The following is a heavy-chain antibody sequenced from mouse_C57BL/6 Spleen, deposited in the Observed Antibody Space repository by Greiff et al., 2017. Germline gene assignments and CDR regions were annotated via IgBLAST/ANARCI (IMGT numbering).Heavy chain of an antibody. J-gene: IGHJ4*01. Sequence: EVHLVESGGGLVKPGGSLKLSCAASGFTFSDYGMHWVRQAPEKGLEWVAYISSGSSTIYYADTVKGRFTISRDNAKNTLFLQMTSLRSEDTAMYYGAKPSNYGYAMDYWGQGTSVTVSS. D-gene: IGHD2-5*01. CDR3: AKPSNYGYAMDY. V-gene: IGHV5-17*01. CDR2: ISSGSSTI. CDR1: GFTFSDYG.